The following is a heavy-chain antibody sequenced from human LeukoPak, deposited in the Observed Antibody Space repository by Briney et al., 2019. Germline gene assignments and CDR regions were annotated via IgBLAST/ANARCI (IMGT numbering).Heavy chain of an antibody. Sequence: ASVKVSCKVSGYTLTELSMNWVRQAPGKGLEWMGGFDPEDGETIYAQKFQGRVTMTEDTSTDTAYMELSSLRSEDTAVYYCATGLGRYSGSTFDIWGQGTMVTVSS. J-gene: IGHJ3*02. CDR3: ATGLGRYSGSTFDI. CDR2: FDPEDGET. CDR1: GYTLTELS. V-gene: IGHV1-24*01. D-gene: IGHD1-26*01.